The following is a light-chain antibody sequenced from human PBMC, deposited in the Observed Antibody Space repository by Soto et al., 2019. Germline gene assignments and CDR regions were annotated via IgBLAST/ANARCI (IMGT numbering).Light chain of an antibody. CDR1: QDISNY. V-gene: IGKV1-33*01. CDR3: QQYDNLPMT. Sequence: DIQMTQSPSSLSASVGDRVTITCQASQDISNYLNWYQQKPGKAPKLLIYDASNLETGVTSRVSGSGSGTEFTFTISSLQPEDIATYYCQQYDNLPMTFGPGTKVDIK. CDR2: DAS. J-gene: IGKJ3*01.